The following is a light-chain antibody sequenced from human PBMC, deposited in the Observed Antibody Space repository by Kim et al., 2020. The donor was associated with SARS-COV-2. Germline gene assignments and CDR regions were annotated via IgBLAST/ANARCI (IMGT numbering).Light chain of an antibody. CDR1: NIGIKS. CDR3: QLWDSSSDQVV. Sequence: SYELTQPPSVSVAPGQTATITCVENNIGIKSVHWYQQRPGQAPVLLISYDSDRPSGIPERFSGSNSGNTAALTINRVEAGDEADYYCQLWDSSSDQVVFGGGTQLTVL. V-gene: IGLV3-21*01. J-gene: IGLJ2*01. CDR2: YDS.